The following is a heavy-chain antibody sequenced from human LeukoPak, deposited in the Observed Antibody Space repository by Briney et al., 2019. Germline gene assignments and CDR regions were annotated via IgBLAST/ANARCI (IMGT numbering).Heavy chain of an antibody. V-gene: IGHV3-23*01. D-gene: IGHD3-22*01. CDR3: ARDYSSGYRGGFDY. CDR1: GFTFRGHA. J-gene: IGHJ4*02. Sequence: GGSLRLSCAAPGFTFRGHAMSWVRQAPGRGLEWVASIDGNGGDTYYADSVKGRFPISRDHSKNTVYLQMNSLSAEDTAVYYCARDYSSGYRGGFDYWGQGTLVTVSS. CDR2: IDGNGGDT.